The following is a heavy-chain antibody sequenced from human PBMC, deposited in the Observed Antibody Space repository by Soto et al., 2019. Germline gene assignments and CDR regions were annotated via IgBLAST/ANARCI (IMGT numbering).Heavy chain of an antibody. D-gene: IGHD3-16*01. J-gene: IGHJ4*02. CDR2: IYSGGST. V-gene: IGHV3-66*01. CDR3: ARDPWAADY. CDR1: GFTVSTKY. Sequence: EVQLVESGGGLVQPGGSLRLSCAASGFTVSTKYMSWVRQAPGKGLEWVSVIYSGGSTFYADSVRGRFTISRDNSKNTVTLQMNSLGAEDTAVYYCARDPWAADYWGQGTLVTVSS.